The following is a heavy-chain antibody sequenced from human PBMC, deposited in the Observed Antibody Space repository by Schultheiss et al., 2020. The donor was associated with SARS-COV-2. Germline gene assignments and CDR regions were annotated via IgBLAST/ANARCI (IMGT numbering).Heavy chain of an antibody. CDR3: ARDRGYSGYEGPLDY. J-gene: IGHJ4*02. D-gene: IGHD5-12*01. V-gene: IGHV3-30*03. CDR1: GFTFSSYG. Sequence: GGSLRLSCATPGFTFSSYGMHWVRQAPGEGLEWVAVISYDGSNKYYADSVKGRFTISRDNSKNTLYLQMNSLRAEDTAVYYCARDRGYSGYEGPLDYWGQGTLVTVSS. CDR2: ISYDGSNK.